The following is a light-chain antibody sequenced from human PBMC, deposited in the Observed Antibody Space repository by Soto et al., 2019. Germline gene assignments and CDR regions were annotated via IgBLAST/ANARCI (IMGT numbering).Light chain of an antibody. Sequence: EKVMTQSPATLSVSPGESATLSCRASQSVSSNLAWFQQKPGQAPRLLIYGASTRATGIPARFSGSGSGTEFTLTINSLQSGDFAVYYCQQYNAWPWTFGQGTKVEI. CDR2: GAS. CDR3: QQYNAWPWT. J-gene: IGKJ1*01. CDR1: QSVSSN. V-gene: IGKV3-15*01.